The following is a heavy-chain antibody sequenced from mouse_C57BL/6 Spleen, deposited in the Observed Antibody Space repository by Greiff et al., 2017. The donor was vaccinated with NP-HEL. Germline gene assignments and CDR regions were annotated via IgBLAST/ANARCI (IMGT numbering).Heavy chain of an antibody. Sequence: EVQRVESGGGLVKPGGSLKLSCAASGFTFSDYGMHWVRQAPEKGLEWVAYISSGSSTIYYADTVKGRFTISRDNAKNTLFLQMTSLRSEDTAMYYCARTYYSNYVLWFAYWGQGTLVTVSA. CDR1: GFTFSDYG. CDR3: ARTYYSNYVLWFAY. J-gene: IGHJ3*01. V-gene: IGHV5-17*01. D-gene: IGHD2-5*01. CDR2: ISSGSSTI.